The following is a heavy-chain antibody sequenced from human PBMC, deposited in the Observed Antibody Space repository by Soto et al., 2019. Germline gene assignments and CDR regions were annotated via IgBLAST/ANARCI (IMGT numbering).Heavy chain of an antibody. CDR1: GFTFSSYG. Sequence: GGSLRLSCAASGFTFSSYGMHWVRQAPGKGLEWVAVIWYDGSNKYYADSVKGRFTISRDNSKNTLYLQMNSLRAEDTAVYYCARDLGGGYKAGADYWGQGTLVTVSS. V-gene: IGHV3-33*01. CDR2: IWYDGSNK. J-gene: IGHJ4*02. D-gene: IGHD5-12*01. CDR3: ARDLGGGYKAGADY.